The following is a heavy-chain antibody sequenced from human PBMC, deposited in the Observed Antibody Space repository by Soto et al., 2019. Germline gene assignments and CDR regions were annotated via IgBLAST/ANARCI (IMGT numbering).Heavy chain of an antibody. V-gene: IGHV4-59*01. CDR1: GGSISSYY. D-gene: IGHD3-22*01. CDR3: ARGATFYDSLDYYYMDV. Sequence: QVQLQESGPGLVKPSETLSLTCTVSGGSISSYYWSWIRQPPGKGLEWIGYIYYSGSTNYNPSLKSRVTISVDTSKNQFSLKLSSVTAADTAVYYCARGATFYDSLDYYYMDVWGKGTTVTVSS. J-gene: IGHJ6*03. CDR2: IYYSGST.